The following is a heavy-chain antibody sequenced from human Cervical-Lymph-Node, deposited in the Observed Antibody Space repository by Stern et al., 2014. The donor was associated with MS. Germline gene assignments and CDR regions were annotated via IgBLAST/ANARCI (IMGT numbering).Heavy chain of an antibody. D-gene: IGHD1-1*01. CDR3: ARDNDDNGMDV. J-gene: IGHJ6*02. Sequence: QVQLVQSGAEIKKPGSSVTVSCKTSGDTLSHFAISWVRQAPGHGLEWMGGIIPIFGTTHYAQNFQGRVTITADQSTGTVYMDLSSLRSEDTAVYYCARDNDDNGMDVWGQGTTITVSS. CDR1: GDTLSHFA. CDR2: IIPIFGTT. V-gene: IGHV1-69*01.